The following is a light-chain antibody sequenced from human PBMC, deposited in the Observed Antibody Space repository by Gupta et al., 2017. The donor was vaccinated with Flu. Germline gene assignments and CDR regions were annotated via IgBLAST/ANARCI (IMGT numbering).Light chain of an antibody. CDR1: SRDVGAYEY. Sequence: QSALTQPRSVSGSPGQSVSISCTGTSRDVGAYEYVSWYQQYPGKAPKFIIYDVYKRPSGVPDRFSASKIGDTASLTISGLQAEDEADYYCCSHAGSYSWVFGGGTKLTVL. V-gene: IGLV2-11*01. CDR2: DVY. CDR3: CSHAGSYSWV. J-gene: IGLJ3*02.